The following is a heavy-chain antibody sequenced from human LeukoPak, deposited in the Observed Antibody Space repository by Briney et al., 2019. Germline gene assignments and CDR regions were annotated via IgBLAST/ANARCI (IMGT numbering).Heavy chain of an antibody. CDR3: ARDRGYFDS. Sequence: GGSLRLSCAASGFTFSIYSMNWVRQAPGKGLEWLSYITGSSNYIYYADSVKGRFTISRDNVQNSLYLQMNSLRAEDTAMYYCARDRGYFDSWGQGTLVTVSS. J-gene: IGHJ4*02. CDR1: GFTFSIYS. V-gene: IGHV3-21*01. CDR2: ITGSSNYI.